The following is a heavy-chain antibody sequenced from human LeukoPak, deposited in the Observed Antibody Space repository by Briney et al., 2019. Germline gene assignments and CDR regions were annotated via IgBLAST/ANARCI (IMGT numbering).Heavy chain of an antibody. CDR2: ISAYNGNT. J-gene: IGHJ4*02. V-gene: IGHV1-18*01. CDR1: GYTFTSYG. CDR3: ARVGSEYYDSSGYSVDY. Sequence: ASVKVSCKASGYTFTSYGISWVRQAPGQGLEWMGWISAYNGNTNYAQKLQGRVTMTTDTSTSTAYMELRSLRSDDTAVYYCARVGSEYYDSSGYSVDYWGQGTLVTVSS. D-gene: IGHD3-22*01.